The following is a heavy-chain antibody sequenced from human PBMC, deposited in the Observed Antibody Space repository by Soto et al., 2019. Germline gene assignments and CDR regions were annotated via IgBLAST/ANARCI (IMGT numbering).Heavy chain of an antibody. CDR1: GFTFSSYG. CDR2: IWYDGSNK. D-gene: IGHD1-20*01. Sequence: PGGSLRLSCAASGFTFSSYGMHWVRQAPGKGLEWVAVIWYDGSNKYYADSVKGRFTISRDNAKNTLYLQMNSLRAEDTAVYYCARVMSYNWNPLDYWGQGTLVTVSS. V-gene: IGHV3-33*01. J-gene: IGHJ4*02. CDR3: ARVMSYNWNPLDY.